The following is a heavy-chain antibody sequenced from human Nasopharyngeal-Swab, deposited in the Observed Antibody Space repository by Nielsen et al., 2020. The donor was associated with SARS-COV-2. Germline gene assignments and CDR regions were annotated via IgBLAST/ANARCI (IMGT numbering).Heavy chain of an antibody. CDR3: ARDRVDSSSWGYYYGMDV. D-gene: IGHD6-13*01. CDR2: IGTAGDT. V-gene: IGHV3-13*01. CDR1: GFTFSSYD. J-gene: IGHJ6*02. Sequence: GESLKISCAASGFTFSSYDMHWVRQATGKGPEWVSAIGTAGDTYYPGSVKGRFTISRENAKNSLYLQMNSLRAGDTAVYYCARDRVDSSSWGYYYGMDVWGQGTTVTVSS.